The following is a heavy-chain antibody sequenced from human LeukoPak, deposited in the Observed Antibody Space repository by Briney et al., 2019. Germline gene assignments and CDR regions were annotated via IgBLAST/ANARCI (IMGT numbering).Heavy chain of an antibody. V-gene: IGHV1-18*01. CDR3: VFGECSSTSCYPRRDY. D-gene: IGHD2-2*01. J-gene: IGHJ4*02. Sequence: ASVKVSCKASGYRFKTYGISWVRQAPGQGLEWMGWINAYSGNTDYTENLQGRVTMATDTSMATAFMELRSLRSDDTAVYYCVFGECSSTSCYPRRDYWGQGTLVTVSS. CDR2: INAYSGNT. CDR1: GYRFKTYG.